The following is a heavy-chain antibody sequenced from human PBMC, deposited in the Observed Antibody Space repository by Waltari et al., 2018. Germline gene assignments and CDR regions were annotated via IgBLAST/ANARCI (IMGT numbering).Heavy chain of an antibody. CDR3: ARSSGRVYSSSRYYYGMDV. J-gene: IGHJ6*02. CDR1: GGTFSSYA. V-gene: IGHV1-69*13. Sequence: QVQLVQSGAEVKKPGSSVQVSCKASGGTFSSYAISWVRQAPGQGLEWMGGIIPIFGTANYEQKFQGRVTITADESTSTAYMELSSLRSEDTAVYYCARSSGRVYSSSRYYYGMDVWGQGTTVTVSS. CDR2: IIPIFGTA. D-gene: IGHD6-6*01.